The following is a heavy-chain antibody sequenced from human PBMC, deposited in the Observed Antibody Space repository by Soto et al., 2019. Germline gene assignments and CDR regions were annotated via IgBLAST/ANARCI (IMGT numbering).Heavy chain of an antibody. CDR1: GFTFNTYA. J-gene: IGHJ6*02. V-gene: IGHV3-23*01. D-gene: IGHD5-12*01. Sequence: GVSLRLSCAASGFTFNTYAMTWVRQAPGKGLEWVSSISGTSGSTYYADSVKGRFTISRDNSKNTLYLQMYSLRAEDTAIYYCARLSRATHYYYYGMDVWGQGTTVTVSS. CDR2: ISGTSGST. CDR3: ARLSRATHYYYYGMDV.